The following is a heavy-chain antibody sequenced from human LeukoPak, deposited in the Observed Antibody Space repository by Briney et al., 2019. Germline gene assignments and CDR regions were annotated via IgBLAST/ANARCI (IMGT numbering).Heavy chain of an antibody. CDR1: GDTFSSYA. V-gene: IGHV1-69*13. CDR3: ARGGGDFWSGYSYYFDY. J-gene: IGHJ4*02. Sequence: GASVKVSCKASGDTFSSYAISWVRQAPGQGLEWMGGIIPIFGTANYAQKFQGRVTITADESTSTAYMELSSLRSEDTAVYYCARGGGDFWSGYSYYFDYWGQGTLVTVSS. D-gene: IGHD3-3*01. CDR2: IIPIFGTA.